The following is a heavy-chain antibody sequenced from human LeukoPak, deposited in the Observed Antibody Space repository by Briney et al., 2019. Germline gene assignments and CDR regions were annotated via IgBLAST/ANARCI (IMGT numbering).Heavy chain of an antibody. D-gene: IGHD3-10*01. CDR2: IYTSGCT. Sequence: PSQTLSLTCTVSGGSISSGSYYWSWIRQPPGKGLEWIGRIYTSGCTNYNPSLMTRVTISVDTSKNQFSLKLSSVTAADTAVYYCARLGITMVRGVSSFDPWGQGTLVTVSS. CDR3: ARLGITMVRGVSSFDP. CDR1: GGSISSGSYY. J-gene: IGHJ5*02. V-gene: IGHV4-61*02.